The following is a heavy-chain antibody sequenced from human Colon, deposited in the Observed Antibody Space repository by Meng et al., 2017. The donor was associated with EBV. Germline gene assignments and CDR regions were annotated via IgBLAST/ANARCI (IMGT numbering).Heavy chain of an antibody. V-gene: IGHV4-39*01. CDR2: IYHSGST. Sequence: HLQLQGSGPGLVKPSETLSLTCTVSGGSISSNGYYWDWVRQPPGKGLEWIGAIYHSGSTSYNPSLQSRVTMFVDTSKNQFSLMLTSVTATDTAVYYCARRRGGSGRDCWGQGTLVTVSS. J-gene: IGHJ4*02. D-gene: IGHD3-10*01. CDR1: GGSISSNGYY. CDR3: ARRRGGSGRDC.